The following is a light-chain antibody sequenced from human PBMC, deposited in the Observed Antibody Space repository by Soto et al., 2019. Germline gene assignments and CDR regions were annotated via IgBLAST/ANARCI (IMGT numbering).Light chain of an antibody. J-gene: IGLJ3*02. V-gene: IGLV2-14*01. Sequence: QSALTQPASVSGSPGQSITISCTGTSSDVGAYNRVSWSQQHPGKAPKLMIYEVSNRPSGVSDRFSGSKSGNTASLTISGLQPEDEAHYYCTSFTSSNTWVFAGGTKLTVL. CDR1: SSDVGAYNR. CDR2: EVS. CDR3: TSFTSSNTWV.